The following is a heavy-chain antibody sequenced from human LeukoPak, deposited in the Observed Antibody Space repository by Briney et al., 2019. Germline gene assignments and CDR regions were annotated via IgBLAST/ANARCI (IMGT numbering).Heavy chain of an antibody. Sequence: GGSLRLSCTASGFTVSSNYMSWVRQAPGKGLEWVSVIYSDDSTYYADSVKGRFTISRDNSKNTLYLQMNSLRAEDTAVYYCAREGRVPYYYYGVDVWGPGTTVTVSS. J-gene: IGHJ6*02. CDR1: GFTVSSNY. CDR2: IYSDDST. CDR3: AREGRVPYYYYGVDV. D-gene: IGHD1-1*01. V-gene: IGHV3-66*01.